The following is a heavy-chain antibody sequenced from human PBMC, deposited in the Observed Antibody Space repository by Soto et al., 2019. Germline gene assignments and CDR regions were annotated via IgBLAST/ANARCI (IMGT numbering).Heavy chain of an antibody. CDR3: AKDKGPRNCSTRNCFWVALGMDV. V-gene: IGHV3-9*01. CDR2: ISWNSDTI. D-gene: IGHD2-2*01. CDR1: GFTFDDYA. J-gene: IGHJ6*02. Sequence: EVQLLESGGGLVQPGRSLTLSCAASGFTFDDYAMHWVRQAPGKGLEWVSGISWNSDTIGYADSVRGRFTISRDNAENSLYLQMNSLGAEDTALYYCAKDKGPRNCSTRNCFWVALGMDVWGQGTTVTVSS.